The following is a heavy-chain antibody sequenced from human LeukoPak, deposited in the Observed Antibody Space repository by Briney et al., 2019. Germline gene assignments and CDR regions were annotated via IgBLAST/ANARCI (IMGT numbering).Heavy chain of an antibody. CDR1: GFTFVTFA. D-gene: IGHD3-10*01. Sequence: GGSLRLSCAASGFTFVTFAIGWVRQAPGKGLEWVSTISGSGGGTYYADSVKGRFTISRDNVKNTLYLQMNSLRAEDTAVYYCARGHVPGSDRHWEYWGQGALVTVSS. V-gene: IGHV3-23*01. J-gene: IGHJ4*02. CDR2: ISGSGGGT. CDR3: ARGHVPGSDRHWEY.